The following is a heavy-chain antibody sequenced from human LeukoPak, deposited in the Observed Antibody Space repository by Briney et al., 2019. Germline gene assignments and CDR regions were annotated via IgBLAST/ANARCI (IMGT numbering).Heavy chain of an antibody. Sequence: PSETLSLTCAVSGGSISSYYWSWIRQPPGKGLEWIGHVYYSGSTDYNPSLESRVTISVDTSKNHFSLKLNSVTAADTAVYYCARTVSSGSYSGAFDIWGQGTRVTVSS. CDR1: GGSISSYY. D-gene: IGHD3-10*01. CDR3: ARTVSSGSYSGAFDI. CDR2: VYYSGST. J-gene: IGHJ3*02. V-gene: IGHV4-59*01.